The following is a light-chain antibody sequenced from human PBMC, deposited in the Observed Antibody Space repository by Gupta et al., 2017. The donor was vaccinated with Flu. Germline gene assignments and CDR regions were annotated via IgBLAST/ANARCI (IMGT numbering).Light chain of an antibody. Sequence: LSHPPSLSLSPRHSLPLSCTRPRSDVGDDKYVSWYQQHPAKPPKLMIYDVSYRPSGVSNRFSGSKSGNTATLTITGLQAEDEDDYYCSSYTNSNTLQVIFGGGTRLTVL. V-gene: IGLV2-14*03. J-gene: IGLJ2*01. CDR2: DVS. CDR3: SSYTNSNTLQVI. CDR1: RSDVGDDKY.